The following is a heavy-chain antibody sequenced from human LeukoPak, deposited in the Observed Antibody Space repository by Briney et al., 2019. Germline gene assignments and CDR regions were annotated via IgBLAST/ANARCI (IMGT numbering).Heavy chain of an antibody. Sequence: ASVKVSCKASGYTFTSYDINWVRQATGQGLEWMGWMNPNSGNTGYAQKFQGRVTITRNTSISTAYMELSSLRSEDTAVYYCARGRMIQWYYDFWSGYFWGQGTLVTVSS. D-gene: IGHD3-3*01. J-gene: IGHJ4*02. V-gene: IGHV1-8*03. CDR2: MNPNSGNT. CDR1: GYTFTSYD. CDR3: ARGRMIQWYYDFWSGYF.